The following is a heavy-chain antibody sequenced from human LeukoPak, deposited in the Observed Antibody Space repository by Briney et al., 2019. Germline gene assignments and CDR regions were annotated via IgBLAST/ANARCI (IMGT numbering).Heavy chain of an antibody. CDR2: IYWDDIK. Sequence: SGPTLVNPTQTLTLTCTFSGFSLSTSGEGVGWIRQPPGKALEWLAVIYWDDIKRYSPSLNGRLTSTKDTSKNQVVLTMTNMDPVDTATYYCAHRRGGSGISHNYFDYWGQGTLVTVSS. CDR1: GFSLSTSGEG. V-gene: IGHV2-5*02. J-gene: IGHJ4*02. CDR3: AHRRGGSGISHNYFDY. D-gene: IGHD3-10*01.